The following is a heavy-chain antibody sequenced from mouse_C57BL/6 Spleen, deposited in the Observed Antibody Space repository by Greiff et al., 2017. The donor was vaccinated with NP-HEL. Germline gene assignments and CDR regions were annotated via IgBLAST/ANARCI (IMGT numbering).Heavy chain of an antibody. CDR1: GFTFSDYG. V-gene: IGHV5-17*01. Sequence: DVMLVESGGGLVKPGGSLKLSCAASGFTFSDYGMHWVRQAPEKGLEWVAYISSGSSTIYYADTVKGRFTISRDNAKNTLFLQMTSLRSEDTAMYYCARPRSPPYYYAMDYWGQGTSVTVSS. D-gene: IGHD1-1*01. J-gene: IGHJ4*01. CDR2: ISSGSSTI. CDR3: ARPRSPPYYYAMDY.